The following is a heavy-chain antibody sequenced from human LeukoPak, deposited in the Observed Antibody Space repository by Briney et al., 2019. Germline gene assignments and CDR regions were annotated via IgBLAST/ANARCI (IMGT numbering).Heavy chain of an antibody. CDR2: ISYDGSNK. D-gene: IGHD6-19*01. J-gene: IGHJ4*02. CDR3: ARDPRLSGWYYYFDY. V-gene: IGHV3-30-3*01. CDR1: GFTFSSYA. Sequence: GGSLRLSCAASGFTFSSYAMHWVRQAPGKGLEWVAVISYDGSNKYYADSVKGRFTISRDNSKNTLYLQMNSLRAEDTAVYYCARDPRLSGWYYYFDYWGQGTLVTVSS.